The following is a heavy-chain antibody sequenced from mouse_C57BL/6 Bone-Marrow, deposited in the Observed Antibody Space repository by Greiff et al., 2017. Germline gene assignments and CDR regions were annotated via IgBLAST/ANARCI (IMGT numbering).Heavy chain of an antibody. V-gene: IGHV5-2*01. Sequence: EVMLVESGGGLVQPGESLKLSCESNEYEFPSHDMSWVRKTPVKRLELVAAINSDGGSTYYPDTMERRFIISRDNTKKTLYLQMSSLRSEDTALYYCATDSSGTGAWFAYWGQGTLVTVSA. CDR2: INSDGGST. J-gene: IGHJ3*01. CDR1: EYEFPSHD. D-gene: IGHD3-2*02. CDR3: ATDSSGTGAWFAY.